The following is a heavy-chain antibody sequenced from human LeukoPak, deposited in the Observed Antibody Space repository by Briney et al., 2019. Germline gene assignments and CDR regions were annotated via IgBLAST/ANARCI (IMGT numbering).Heavy chain of an antibody. V-gene: IGHV1-18*01. CDR1: GYTFTSYG. Sequence: ASVKVSCKASGYTFTSYGISWVPQAPGQGLEWMGWISAYNGNTNYAQKLQGRVTMTTDTSTSTAYMELRSLRSDDTAVYYCARDYYVSSGYYYAFFDYCGQGTLVTVSS. D-gene: IGHD3-22*01. CDR3: ARDYYVSSGYYYAFFDY. CDR2: ISAYNGNT. J-gene: IGHJ4*02.